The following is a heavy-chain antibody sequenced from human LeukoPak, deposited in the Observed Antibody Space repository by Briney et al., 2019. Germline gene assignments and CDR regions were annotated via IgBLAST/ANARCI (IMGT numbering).Heavy chain of an antibody. Sequence: GGSLRLSCAASGFTFSSYSVNWVRQAPGKGLEWVSSISSSSSYIYYADSVKGRFTISRDNAKNSLYLQMNSLRAEDTALYYCARDHHIAAAGTPLGYWGQGTLVTVSS. V-gene: IGHV3-21*01. CDR1: GFTFSSYS. D-gene: IGHD6-13*01. J-gene: IGHJ4*02. CDR3: ARDHHIAAAGTPLGY. CDR2: ISSSSSYI.